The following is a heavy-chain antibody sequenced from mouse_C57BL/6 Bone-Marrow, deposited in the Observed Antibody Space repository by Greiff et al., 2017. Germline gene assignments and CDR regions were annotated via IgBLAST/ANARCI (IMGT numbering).Heavy chain of an antibody. CDR2: INPNNGGT. Sequence: VQLQQSGPELVKPGASVKISCKASGYTFTDYYMNWVKQSHGKSLEWIGDINPNNGGTSYNQKFKGKATLTVDKSSSTADRELRSLTSEDSAVYYCARSPATVVAPYWYFDVWGTGTTVTVSS. J-gene: IGHJ1*03. V-gene: IGHV1-26*01. CDR1: GYTFTDYY. D-gene: IGHD1-1*01. CDR3: ARSPATVVAPYWYFDV.